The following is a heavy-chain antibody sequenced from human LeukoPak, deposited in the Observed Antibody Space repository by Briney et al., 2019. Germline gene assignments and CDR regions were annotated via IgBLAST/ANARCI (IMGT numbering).Heavy chain of an antibody. CDR2: IYYSGST. CDR3: ARAGSGWSSDY. Sequence: SETLSLTCTVSGGSISSSTYYWSWIRQPPGRGLEWIAYIYYSGSTNYNPSLKSRVTISVDTSKSQFSLKLTSVTAADTAVYYCARAGSGWSSDYWGQGTLVTVSS. D-gene: IGHD6-19*01. CDR1: GGSISSSTYY. J-gene: IGHJ4*02. V-gene: IGHV4-61*01.